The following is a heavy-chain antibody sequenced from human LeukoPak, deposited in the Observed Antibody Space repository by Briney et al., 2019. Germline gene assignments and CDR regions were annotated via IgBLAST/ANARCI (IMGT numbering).Heavy chain of an antibody. CDR3: ARSVDYVSI. D-gene: IGHD3-16*01. V-gene: IGHV4-39*01. J-gene: IGHJ3*02. Sequence: SETLSLTCTVSGASISSDYSYWTWIRQPPGKGLEWIGSVSKSGNTYYNPSLESRINIAIATSNNQFSLRVNSVTASDTAVYFCARSVDYVSIWGQGTMITVSS. CDR2: VSKSGNT. CDR1: GASISSDYSY.